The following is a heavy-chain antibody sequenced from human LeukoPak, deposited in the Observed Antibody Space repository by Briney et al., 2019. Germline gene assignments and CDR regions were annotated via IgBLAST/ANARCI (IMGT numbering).Heavy chain of an antibody. CDR2: INPNSGGT. V-gene: IGHV1-2*02. CDR1: GHTFSRSY. Sequence: GASVKVSCKASGHTFSRSYMHWVRQAPGQGLEWMGWINPNSGGTNYAQKFQGRVTMTRDTSISTAYMELSRLRSDDTAVYYCARALYSSGWLSDYWGQGTLVTVSS. J-gene: IGHJ4*02. CDR3: ARALYSSGWLSDY. D-gene: IGHD6-19*01.